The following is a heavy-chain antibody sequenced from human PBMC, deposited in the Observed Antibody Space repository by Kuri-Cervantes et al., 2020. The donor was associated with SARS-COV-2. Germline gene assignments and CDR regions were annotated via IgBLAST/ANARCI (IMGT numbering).Heavy chain of an antibody. CDR2: ISYDGSNK. D-gene: IGHD2-21*01. V-gene: IGHV3-30-3*01. J-gene: IGHJ4*02. Sequence: SLKISCAASGFTFSRYAMHWVRQAPGKGLEWVAVISYDGSNKDYTASGKGRFTISRDNSQNTLYLQMKSLRTEGTALYYCARDRVGVHDSWGQGTLVTVSS. CDR3: ARDRVGVHDS. CDR1: GFTFSRYA.